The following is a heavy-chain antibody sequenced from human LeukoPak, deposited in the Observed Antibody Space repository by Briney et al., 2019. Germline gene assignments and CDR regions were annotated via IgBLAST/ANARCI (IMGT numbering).Heavy chain of an antibody. CDR2: ISSSSSYI. J-gene: IGHJ4*02. CDR3: TTDPPGRSFGY. CDR1: GFTFSSYW. D-gene: IGHD2-2*01. Sequence: WGSLRLSCAASGFTFSSYWMNWVRQAPGKGLEWVSSISSSSSYIYYADSVKGRFTISRDNAKNSLYLQMNSLKTEDTAVYYCTTDPPGRSFGYWGQGTLVTVSS. V-gene: IGHV3-21*03.